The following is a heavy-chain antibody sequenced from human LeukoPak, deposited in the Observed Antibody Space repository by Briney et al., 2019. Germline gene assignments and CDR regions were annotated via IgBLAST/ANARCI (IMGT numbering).Heavy chain of an antibody. CDR3: ARQTSIAAAAPGGAFDI. V-gene: IGHV4-34*01. D-gene: IGHD6-13*01. CDR1: GDSFSSYY. J-gene: IGHJ3*02. Sequence: SETLSLTCTVSGDSFSSYYWSWIRQPPGKGLEWIGEINHSGSTNYNPSLKSRVTISVDTSKNQFSLKLSSVTAADTAVYYCARQTSIAAAAPGGAFDIWGQGTMVTVSS. CDR2: INHSGST.